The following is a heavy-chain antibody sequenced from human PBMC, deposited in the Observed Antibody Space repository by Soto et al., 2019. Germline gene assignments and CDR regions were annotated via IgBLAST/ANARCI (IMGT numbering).Heavy chain of an antibody. Sequence: QVQLVQSGAEVKKPGSSVKISCKVSGGTFNSYTINWVRQAPGQGLEWMGRIIPILGTPAYAQKFQCRVTITADESKPTAYMELRSLRSEEPAVYSCATGLVRSVITTGGYWGQGTLVTVSS. CDR1: GGTFNSYT. CDR3: ATGLVRSVITTGGY. V-gene: IGHV1-69*08. J-gene: IGHJ4*02. CDR2: IIPILGTP. D-gene: IGHD3-10*01.